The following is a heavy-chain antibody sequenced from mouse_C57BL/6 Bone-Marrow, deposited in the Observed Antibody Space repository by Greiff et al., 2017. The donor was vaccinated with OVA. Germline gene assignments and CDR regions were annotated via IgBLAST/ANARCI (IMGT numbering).Heavy chain of an antibody. Sequence: EVKLMESGGGLVKPGGSLKLSCAASGFTFSDYGMHWVRQAPEKGLEWVAYISSGSSTIYYADTVKGRFTISRDNAKNTRFLQMTSLRSEDTAMYYCARRRGLDYWGQGTTLTVSS. V-gene: IGHV5-17*01. CDR1: GFTFSDYG. CDR3: ARRRGLDY. CDR2: ISSGSSTI. J-gene: IGHJ2*01.